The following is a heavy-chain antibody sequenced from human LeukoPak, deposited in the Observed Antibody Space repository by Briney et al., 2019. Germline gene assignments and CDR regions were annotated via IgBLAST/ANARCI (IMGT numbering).Heavy chain of an antibody. Sequence: SETLSLTCTVSGGSISSYYWSWIRQPAGKGLEWIGRIYTSGSTNYNPSLKSRVTMSVDTSKNQFSLKLSSVTAADTAVYYCARELSRYYYDSSGYTDVWYFDYWGQGTLVTVSS. CDR2: IYTSGST. D-gene: IGHD3-22*01. J-gene: IGHJ4*02. CDR1: GGSISSYY. V-gene: IGHV4-4*07. CDR3: ARELSRYYYDSSGYTDVWYFDY.